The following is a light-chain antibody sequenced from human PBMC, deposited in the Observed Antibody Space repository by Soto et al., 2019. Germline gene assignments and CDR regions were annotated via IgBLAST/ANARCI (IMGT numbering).Light chain of an antibody. J-gene: IGKJ2*01. Sequence: DIPMTQSPSTLSASVGDRVTITCRASQSISSWLAWYQQKPGKAPKLLIYDASSLESGVPSRFGGSGSGTEFTLTISSLQPDDFATYYCQQYNSYSYTFGQGTKLEIK. CDR2: DAS. V-gene: IGKV1-5*01. CDR1: QSISSW. CDR3: QQYNSYSYT.